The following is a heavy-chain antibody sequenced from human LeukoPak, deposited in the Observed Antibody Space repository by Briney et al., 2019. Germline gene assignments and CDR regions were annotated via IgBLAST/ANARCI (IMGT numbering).Heavy chain of an antibody. CDR3: AREAEVVAATTDY. J-gene: IGHJ4*02. V-gene: IGHV3-21*01. CDR1: GFTFSSYS. Sequence: GGSLRLPCAASGFTFSSYSMNWVRQAPGKGLEWVSSISSSSSYIYYADSVKGRFTISRDNAKNSLYLQMNSLRAEDTAVYYCAREAEVVAATTDYWGQGTLVTVSS. CDR2: ISSSSSYI. D-gene: IGHD2-15*01.